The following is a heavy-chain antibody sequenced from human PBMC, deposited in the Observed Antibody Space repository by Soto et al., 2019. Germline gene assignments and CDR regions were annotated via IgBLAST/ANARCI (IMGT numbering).Heavy chain of an antibody. D-gene: IGHD2-15*01. Sequence: QVRLEQSGSEVKRPGSSVKVSCKASGDILSSFGLSWVRQAPGQGLEWMGGIVPLFGAENYAQRFQGRVTITADESTKTAYMGLSSRKSKDTACYYCARDRLPHWRGGSCSSEFPHWGQGTLVIVSS. CDR1: GDILSSFG. V-gene: IGHV1-69*01. CDR3: ARDRLPHWRGGSCSSEFPH. CDR2: IVPLFGAE. J-gene: IGHJ4*02.